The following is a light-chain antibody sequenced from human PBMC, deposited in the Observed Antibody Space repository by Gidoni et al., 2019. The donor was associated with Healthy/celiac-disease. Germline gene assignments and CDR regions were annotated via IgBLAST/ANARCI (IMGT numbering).Light chain of an antibody. CDR3: QQYNNWPPTT. CDR1: QSVSSN. CDR2: GAS. J-gene: IGKJ4*01. V-gene: IGKV3-15*01. Sequence: EIVMTRSPATLSVSPGERATLSCRASQSVSSNLAWYQQKPGQAPRLLIYGASTRATGIPARFSGSGSGTEFTLTISSLQSEDFAVYYCQQYNNWPPTTFXGXTKVEIK.